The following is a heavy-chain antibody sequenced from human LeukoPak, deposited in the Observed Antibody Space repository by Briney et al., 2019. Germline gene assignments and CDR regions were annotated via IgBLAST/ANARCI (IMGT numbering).Heavy chain of an antibody. D-gene: IGHD3-9*01. CDR3: ARSRYLDWGGAFDM. V-gene: IGHV3-66*01. J-gene: IGHJ6*02. Sequence: GGSLRLSCAASGFTVSRNYMTWVRQAPGKGLEWVSVIYSGGSTYYADSVKGRFTISRDDSKNTVYLQLNSLRGEDTAIYYCARSRYLDWGGAFDMWGQGTTVTVSS. CDR1: GFTVSRNY. CDR2: IYSGGST.